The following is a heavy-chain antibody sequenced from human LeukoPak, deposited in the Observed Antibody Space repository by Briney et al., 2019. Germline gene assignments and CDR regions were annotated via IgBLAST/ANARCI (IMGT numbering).Heavy chain of an antibody. D-gene: IGHD2-15*01. V-gene: IGHV4-61*01. CDR3: ARALRLLKLDP. CDR2: SYYSGST. CDR1: GYSISSGYY. J-gene: IGHJ5*02. Sequence: PSETLSLTCTVSGYSISSGYYWGWIRQSPGKGREGIGYSYYSGSTNYNPSLKSRVTRSVDTSKHQFSLKLSSVTAADTAVYYCARALRLLKLDPWGQGTLVTVSS.